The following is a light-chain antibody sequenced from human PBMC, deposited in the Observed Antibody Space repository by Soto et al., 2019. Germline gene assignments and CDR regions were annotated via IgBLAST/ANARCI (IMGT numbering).Light chain of an antibody. CDR2: DAS. Sequence: AIQMTQSPSSMSVSVGDRATITCRASQDIENEVGWYQQKPGKAPKLLISDASTLESGVPARFSGRGSGTNFILTISSLQPEDFATYYCLQDYNYPRTFGQGTQV. CDR3: LQDYNYPRT. V-gene: IGKV1-6*01. CDR1: QDIENE. J-gene: IGKJ1*01.